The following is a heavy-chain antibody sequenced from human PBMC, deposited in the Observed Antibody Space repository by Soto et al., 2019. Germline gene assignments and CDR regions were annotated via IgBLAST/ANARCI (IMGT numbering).Heavy chain of an antibody. V-gene: IGHV4-34*01. J-gene: IGHJ6*02. D-gene: IGHD2-21*01. CDR1: GGSFSGYY. Sequence: SETLSLTCAVYGGSFSGYYWSWIRQPPGKGLGWIGEINHSGSTNYNPSLKSRVTISVDTSKNQSSLKLSSVTAADTAVYYCARRAIRPLYYYGMDVWGQGTTVTVSS. CDR3: ARRAIRPLYYYGMDV. CDR2: INHSGST.